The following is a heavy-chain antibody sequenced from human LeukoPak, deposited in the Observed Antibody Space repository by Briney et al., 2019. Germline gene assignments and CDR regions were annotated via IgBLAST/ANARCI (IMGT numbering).Heavy chain of an antibody. CDR1: GFTFSSYV. V-gene: IGHV3-23*01. Sequence: GGSLRLSCAASGFTFSSYVMSWVRQAPGKGLEWVSAVSGRGGSTYYADSVKGRFTISRDNSKNTLYLQMNSLRAEDTAVYYCAIFGYDYGDLRDNWGQGTLVTVSS. J-gene: IGHJ4*02. CDR3: AIFGYDYGDLRDN. D-gene: IGHD4-17*01. CDR2: VSGRGGST.